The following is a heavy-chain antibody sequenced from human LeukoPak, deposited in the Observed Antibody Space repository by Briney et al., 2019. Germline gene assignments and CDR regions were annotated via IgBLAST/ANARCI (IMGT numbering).Heavy chain of an antibody. J-gene: IGHJ4*02. CDR3: ARTERGGFFDY. V-gene: IGHV3-74*01. Sequence: GGSLRLSCAASGFTFNNYWRHWVRQVPGKGLMWVSRSNGDGSDTTYADSVKGRFTISRDNRKNTLYPQMNSLRVEDTAVYYCARTERGGFFDYWGQGALVTVPS. CDR2: SNGDGSDT. D-gene: IGHD2-21*02. CDR1: GFTFNNYW.